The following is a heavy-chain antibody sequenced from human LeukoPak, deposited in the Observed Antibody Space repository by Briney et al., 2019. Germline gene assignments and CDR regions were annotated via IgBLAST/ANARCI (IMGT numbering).Heavy chain of an antibody. V-gene: IGHV1-2*02. J-gene: IGHJ3*02. CDR2: VSPNSGGT. CDR3: ARGESSDAFDI. Sequence: ASVTVSCKSSGYTFNVYYIHWMRQAPGQGLEWMGWVSPNSGGTHYAQKFQVRVTMTRDTSITTTYMELNSLTFDDTAAYYCARGESSDAFDIWGQGTLVTVSS. CDR1: GYTFNVYY. D-gene: IGHD1-26*01.